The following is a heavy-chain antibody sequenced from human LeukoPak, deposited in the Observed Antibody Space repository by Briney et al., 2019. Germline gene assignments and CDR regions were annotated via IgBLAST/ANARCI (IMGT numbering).Heavy chain of an antibody. CDR3: ARLRYCTNGVCP. J-gene: IGHJ5*02. CDR2: INHSGST. V-gene: IGHV4-34*01. CDR1: GGSFSGYY. D-gene: IGHD2-8*01. Sequence: SETLSLTCAVYGGSFSGYYWSWIRQPPGKGLEWIGEINHSGSTNYNPSLKSRVTISVDTSKNQFSLELSSVTAADTAVYYCARLRYCTNGVCPWGQGTLVTVSS.